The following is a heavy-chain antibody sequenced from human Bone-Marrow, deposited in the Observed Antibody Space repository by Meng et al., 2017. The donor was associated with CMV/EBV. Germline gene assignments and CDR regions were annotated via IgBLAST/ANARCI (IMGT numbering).Heavy chain of an antibody. D-gene: IGHD3-3*01. CDR1: GVTFSSYE. J-gene: IGHJ4*02. CDR3: ARGRETFWSGYRYFDY. Sequence: GESLKISCAASGVTFSSYEMNWVRQAPGKGLEWVSYISSSGSTIYYADSVKGRFTISRDNAKNSLYLQMNSLRAEDTAVYYCARGRETFWSGYRYFDYWGQGPLVTVSS. CDR2: ISSSGSTI. V-gene: IGHV3-48*03.